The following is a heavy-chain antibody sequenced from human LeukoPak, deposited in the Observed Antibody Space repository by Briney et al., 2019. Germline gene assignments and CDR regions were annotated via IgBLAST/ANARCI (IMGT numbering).Heavy chain of an antibody. D-gene: IGHD3-10*01. Sequence: GGSVRLSCAASGFNVSNNYMNWVRQAPGKGLEWVSVIFSSGPTYYADSVEGRFTISRDTSKNALYLQMNSLRAEDTAVYYCAISGLGFGEFRGLDYWGQGTLVTVSS. CDR3: AISGLGFGEFRGLDY. CDR1: GFNVSNNY. CDR2: IFSSGPT. J-gene: IGHJ4*02. V-gene: IGHV3-53*01.